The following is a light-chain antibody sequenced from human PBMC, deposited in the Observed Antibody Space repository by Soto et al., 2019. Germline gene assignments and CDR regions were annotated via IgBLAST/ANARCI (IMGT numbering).Light chain of an antibody. CDR2: EVS. CDR1: SSDVGSYSR. Sequence: QSALTQPPSVSGSPGQSVTISCTGTSSDVGSYSRVSWYQQPPGTAPKLMIYEVSNRPSGVPDRFSGSKSGNTASLTISRLQAEDDAYYYSSLYTISGHVFGTGTKVTVL. CDR3: SLYTISGHV. J-gene: IGLJ1*01. V-gene: IGLV2-18*01.